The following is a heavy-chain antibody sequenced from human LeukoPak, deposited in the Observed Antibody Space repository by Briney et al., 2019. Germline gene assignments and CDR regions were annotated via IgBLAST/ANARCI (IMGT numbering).Heavy chain of an antibody. CDR1: GFTFSDYY. Sequence: GGSLRLSCAASGFTFSDYYMSWIRQAPGKGLEWVSCISSSGSTIYYADSVKGRFTISRDNSKNTLYLQMNSLRAEDTAVYYCVRDDDRPDNGLDYWGQGTLVTVSS. J-gene: IGHJ4*02. CDR2: ISSSGSTI. CDR3: VRDDDRPDNGLDY. V-gene: IGHV3-11*04. D-gene: IGHD3-22*01.